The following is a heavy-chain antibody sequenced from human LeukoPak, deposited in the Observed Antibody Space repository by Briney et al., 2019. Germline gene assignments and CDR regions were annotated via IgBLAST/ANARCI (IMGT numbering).Heavy chain of an antibody. V-gene: IGHV3-11*01. J-gene: IGHJ4*02. CDR1: GFIFGDFY. CDR2: ITSSGDTI. CDR3: AIDPEYHDN. D-gene: IGHD2-2*01. Sequence: GGSLRLSCVGSGFIFGDFYMNWIRQAPGKGLEWISFITSSGDTIYYADSVKGRFTVSRDNAKNSLYLQMNSLRAEDTAVDFCAIDPEYHDNWGQGTLVSVSS.